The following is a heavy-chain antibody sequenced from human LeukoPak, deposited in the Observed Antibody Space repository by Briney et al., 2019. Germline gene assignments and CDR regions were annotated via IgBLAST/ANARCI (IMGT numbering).Heavy chain of an antibody. V-gene: IGHV1-69*04. CDR1: GGTFSSYA. D-gene: IGHD3-3*01. CDR3: AREYDFWSGYSH. J-gene: IGHJ4*02. Sequence: SVKVSCKASGGTFSSYAISWVRQAPGQGLEWMGRIIPIFGIANYAQKFQGRVTITADKSTSTAYMELSSLRSEDTAVCYCAREYDFWSGYSHWGQGTLVTVSS. CDR2: IIPIFGIA.